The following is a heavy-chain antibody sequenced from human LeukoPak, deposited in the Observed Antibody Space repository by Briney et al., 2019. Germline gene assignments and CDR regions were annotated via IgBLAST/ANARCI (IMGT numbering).Heavy chain of an antibody. V-gene: IGHV1-8*03. CDR2: MNPNSGNT. Sequence: ASVKVSCKASGYTFTSYDINWVRQATGQGLEWMGWMNPNSGNTGYAQKFQGRVTITRNTSISTAYMELSSLRSEDTAVYYCARDPSTYSSSSAGLDYWGQGTLVTVSS. D-gene: IGHD6-6*01. CDR1: GYTFTSYD. J-gene: IGHJ4*02. CDR3: ARDPSTYSSSSAGLDY.